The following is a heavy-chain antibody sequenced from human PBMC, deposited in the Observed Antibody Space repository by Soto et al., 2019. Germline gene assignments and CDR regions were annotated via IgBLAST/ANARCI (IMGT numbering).Heavy chain of an antibody. Sequence: QVQVVQSGAEVKKPGASVKVACKASGYTFSTFGMSWVRQAPGQGLEWMGWISVEKGDTNSAQKFQDRVTMTTDTSTGTAYMGLRSLTSDDTAVYHCARCYCSVVSCFTCWHFDLWGRGTLVTVSS. CDR2: ISVEKGDT. J-gene: IGHJ2*01. CDR1: GYTFSTFG. D-gene: IGHD2-15*01. CDR3: ARCYCSVVSCFTCWHFDL. V-gene: IGHV1-18*01.